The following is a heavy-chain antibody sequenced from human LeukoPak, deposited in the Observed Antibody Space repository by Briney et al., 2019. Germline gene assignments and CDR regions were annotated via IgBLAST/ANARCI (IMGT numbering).Heavy chain of an antibody. V-gene: IGHV3-23*01. D-gene: IGHD2-21*01. CDR2: IYENGGTT. J-gene: IGHJ4*02. CDR3: AKDFRIGYSAHFDY. CDR1: GFTFRSHA. Sequence: GGSLRLSCVGSGFTFRSHAMSWVRQAPEKGLEFVSGIYENGGTTYYADSMKGRFSISRDNSKNTLYLQMDSLRGEDTAVYYCAKDFRIGYSAHFDYWGQGALVTVSS.